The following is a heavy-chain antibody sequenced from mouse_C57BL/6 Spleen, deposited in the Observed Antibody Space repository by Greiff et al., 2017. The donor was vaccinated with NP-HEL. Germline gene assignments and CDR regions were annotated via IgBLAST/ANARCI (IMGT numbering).Heavy chain of an antibody. CDR1: GFTFSDYY. CDR2: INYDGSST. CDR3: ARGWELGFDY. J-gene: IGHJ2*01. Sequence: EVQLVESEGGLVQPGSSMKLSCTASGFTFSDYYMAWVRQVPEKGLEWVANINYDGSSTYYLDSLKSRFIISRDNAKNILYLQMSSLKSEDTATYYCARGWELGFDYWGQGTTLTVSS. D-gene: IGHD4-1*01. V-gene: IGHV5-16*01.